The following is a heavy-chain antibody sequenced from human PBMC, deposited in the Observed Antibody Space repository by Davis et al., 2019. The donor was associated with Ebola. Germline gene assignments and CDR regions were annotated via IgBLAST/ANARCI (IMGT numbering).Heavy chain of an antibody. Sequence: SGFPFTTYGLHWVRQAPGKGLAWVALLSNDGTNEKYADSVKGRFTISRDNAKNSLYLQMNSLRAEDKAVYYCASSERWLYGGWGQGTLVTVSS. CDR3: ASSERWLYGG. J-gene: IGHJ4*02. CDR2: LSNDGTNE. CDR1: GFPFTTYG. V-gene: IGHV3-30*03. D-gene: IGHD2-8*01.